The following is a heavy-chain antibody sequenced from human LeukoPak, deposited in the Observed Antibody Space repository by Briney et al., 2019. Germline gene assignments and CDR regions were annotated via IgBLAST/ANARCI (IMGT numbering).Heavy chain of an antibody. CDR2: IIPIFGIA. V-gene: IGHV1-69*04. CDR3: ARVGRRFLEWSLDV. CDR1: GGTFSSHA. Sequence: SVKVSCKASGGTFSSHAISWVRQAPGQGLEWMGRIIPIFGIANYAQKFQGRVTITADKSTSTAYMELSSLRSEDTAVYYCARVGRRFLEWSLDVWGQGTTVTVSS. D-gene: IGHD3-3*01. J-gene: IGHJ6*02.